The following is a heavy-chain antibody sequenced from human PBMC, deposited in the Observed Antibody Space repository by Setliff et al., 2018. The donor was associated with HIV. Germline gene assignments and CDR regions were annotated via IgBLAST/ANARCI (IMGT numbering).Heavy chain of an antibody. Sequence: SDTLSLTCTVSGVSISSGTYYWSWVRQPAGKGLEWIGRIYTSGSTNYNPSLKSRVTISLDTSKNQFSLKLSSVTAADTAVYYCARENGRTNYYYYYGLDVWGQGTTVTVSS. CDR2: IYTSGST. V-gene: IGHV4-61*02. CDR3: ARENGRTNYYYYYGLDV. J-gene: IGHJ6*02. CDR1: GVSISSGTYY.